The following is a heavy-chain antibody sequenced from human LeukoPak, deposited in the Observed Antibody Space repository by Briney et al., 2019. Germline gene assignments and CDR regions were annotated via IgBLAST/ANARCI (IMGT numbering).Heavy chain of an antibody. J-gene: IGHJ5*02. V-gene: IGHV4-61*02. Sequence: SQTLSLTCTVSGGSISSGSYYWSWIRQPAGKGLEWIGCIHNSGSTNYNPSLKSRVAISVDSSKDQFSLKLSSVTAADTAVYYCARGSYLRYFDWLLPTWGQGILVTVSS. CDR1: GGSISSGSYY. CDR2: IHNSGST. CDR3: ARGSYLRYFDWLLPT. D-gene: IGHD3-9*01.